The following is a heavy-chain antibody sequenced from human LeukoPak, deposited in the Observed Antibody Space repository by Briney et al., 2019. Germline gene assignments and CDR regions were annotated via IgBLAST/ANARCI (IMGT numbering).Heavy chain of an antibody. CDR2: IYYSGST. Sequence: PSETLSLTCTVSGGXISSYYCSWIRQPPGKGLEWIGYIYYSGSTNYNPSLKSRVTISVDTSKNQFSLKLSSVTAADTAVYYCARGAYGGAVRFDYWGQGTLVTVSS. CDR1: GGXISSYY. CDR3: ARGAYGGAVRFDY. D-gene: IGHD4-23*01. V-gene: IGHV4-59*01. J-gene: IGHJ4*02.